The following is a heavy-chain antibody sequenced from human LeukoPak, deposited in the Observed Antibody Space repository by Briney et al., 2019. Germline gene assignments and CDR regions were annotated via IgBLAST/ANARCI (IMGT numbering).Heavy chain of an antibody. V-gene: IGHV3-48*01. Sequence: GGSLRLSCAASELAFNTYSMNWVRQAPGKGLEWISYISGRSTTIHYADSVRGRFTISRDNAKNSLYLQMSSLTVEDTALYYCARAMGIRTTRSYVFYAMDVWGQGTTVAVSS. CDR1: ELAFNTYS. J-gene: IGHJ6*02. CDR2: ISGRSTTI. D-gene: IGHD2-2*01. CDR3: ARAMGIRTTRSYVFYAMDV.